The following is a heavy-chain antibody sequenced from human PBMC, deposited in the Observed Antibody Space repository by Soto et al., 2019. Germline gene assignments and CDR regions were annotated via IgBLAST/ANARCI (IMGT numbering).Heavy chain of an antibody. CDR3: ARGVHYDSSGYYYFY. V-gene: IGHV1-69*13. D-gene: IGHD3-22*01. Sequence: VASVQVSCQASGGTFSSYAIDWVRQAPGQGLEWMGGITPVFGTANYAQKFQGRITITADESTSTAYMELRSLRSEDTAVYYCARGVHYDSSGYYYFYWGQGTLVTVSS. CDR2: ITPVFGTA. J-gene: IGHJ4*02. CDR1: GGTFSSYA.